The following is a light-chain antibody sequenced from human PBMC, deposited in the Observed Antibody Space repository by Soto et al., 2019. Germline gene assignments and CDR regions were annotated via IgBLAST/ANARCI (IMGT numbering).Light chain of an antibody. CDR2: EAS. CDR3: QQRSNWPRT. CDR1: QSVSSY. J-gene: IGKJ1*01. V-gene: IGKV3-11*01. Sequence: EIVLTQSPATLSLSPGERATLSCRASQSVSSYLAWYQQKPGQAPRLLIYEASSRATGIPARFSGSGSGTDFTLTISSLEPEDFAVYYCQQRSNWPRTFGQGTKVDIK.